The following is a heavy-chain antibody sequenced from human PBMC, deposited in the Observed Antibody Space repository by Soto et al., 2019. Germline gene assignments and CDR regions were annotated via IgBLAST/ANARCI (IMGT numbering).Heavy chain of an antibody. CDR1: GYSISSGYY. CDR2: IYHSGST. CDR3: ARVIQSYYYYGMDV. V-gene: IGHV4-38-2*01. D-gene: IGHD1-1*01. Sequence: PSETLSLTCAVSGYSISSGYYWGWIRQPPGKGLEWIGSIYHSGSTYYNPSFKSRVTISVDTSKNQFSLKLSSVTAADTAVYYCARVIQSYYYYGMDVWGQGTTVTVSS. J-gene: IGHJ6*02.